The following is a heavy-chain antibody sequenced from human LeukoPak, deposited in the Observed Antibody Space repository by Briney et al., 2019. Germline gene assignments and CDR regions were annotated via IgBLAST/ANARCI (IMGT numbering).Heavy chain of an antibody. V-gene: IGHV3-7*01. CDR3: ARVAAGYSVNYFDY. CDR1: GFTFSSYW. J-gene: IGHJ4*02. CDR2: IKQDGSEK. D-gene: IGHD4-23*01. Sequence: PGGSLRLSCAASGFTFSSYWMSWVRQAPGKGLEWVANIKQDGSEKYYVDSVKGRFTISRDNAKNSLYLQMYSLRDEDTAVYYCARVAAGYSVNYFDYWGQGTLVTVSS.